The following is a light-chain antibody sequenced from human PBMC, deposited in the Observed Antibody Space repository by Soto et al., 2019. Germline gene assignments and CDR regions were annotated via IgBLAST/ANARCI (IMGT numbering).Light chain of an antibody. V-gene: IGLV2-14*01. J-gene: IGLJ1*01. Sequence: QSALTQPASVSGSPGQSISISCSGTSRDVGGYKYVSWYQQHPGKAPKLMIYEDTNRPSGVPNRFSGSKSGNTASLTISGLQAEDEADYYCISYTSSTTFVFGTGTQLTVL. CDR1: SRDVGGYKY. CDR2: EDT. CDR3: ISYTSSTTFV.